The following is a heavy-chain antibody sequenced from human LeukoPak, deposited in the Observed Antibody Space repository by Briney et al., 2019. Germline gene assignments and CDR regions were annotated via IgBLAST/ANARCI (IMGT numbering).Heavy chain of an antibody. D-gene: IGHD6-13*01. V-gene: IGHV5-51*01. CDR1: GYSFTSYW. J-gene: IGHJ5*02. CDR3: ARYSSSSSVVA. Sequence: GESLKISCKGSGYSFTSYWIGWVRQMPGKGLEWMGIIYPGDSDTRYSPSFQGQVTISADKSISTAYLQWSSLKAPDTAMYYCARYSSSSSVVALGQGALVTVSS. CDR2: IYPGDSDT.